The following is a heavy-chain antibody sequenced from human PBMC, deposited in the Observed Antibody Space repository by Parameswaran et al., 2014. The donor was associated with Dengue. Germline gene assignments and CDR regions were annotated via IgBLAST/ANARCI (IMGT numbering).Heavy chain of an antibody. D-gene: IGHD4-17*01. CDR3: ARETPLDYGDGTDYYYYYMDV. CDR2: IYYSGST. V-gene: IGHV4-59*01. Sequence: VRQMPGKGLEWIGYIYYSGSTNYNPSLKSRVTISVDTSKNQFSLKLSSVTAADTAVYYCARETPLDYGDGTDYYYYYMDVWGKGTTVTVSS. J-gene: IGHJ6*03.